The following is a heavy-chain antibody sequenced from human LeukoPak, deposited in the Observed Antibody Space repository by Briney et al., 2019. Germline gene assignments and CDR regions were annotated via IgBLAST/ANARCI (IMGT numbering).Heavy chain of an antibody. CDR1: GGSIRSGTHY. CDR2: IYTSGST. CDR3: ARVGGSYYNYYYYYYMDV. J-gene: IGHJ6*03. D-gene: IGHD1-26*01. V-gene: IGHV4-61*02. Sequence: SQTLSLTCTVSGGSIRSGTHYWSWIRQPAGKGLEWIGRIYTSGSTNYNPSLKSRVTISMDTSTNQFSLKLSSVTAADTAVYYCARVGGSYYNYYYYYYMDVWGKGTTVTVSS.